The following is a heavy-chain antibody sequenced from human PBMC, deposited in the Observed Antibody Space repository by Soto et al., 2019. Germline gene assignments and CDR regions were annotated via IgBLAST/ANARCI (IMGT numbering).Heavy chain of an antibody. CDR2: ISYDGSNK. CDR1: GFTFSSFS. D-gene: IGHD3-22*01. Sequence: GGSLRLSCAASGFTFSSFSLHWVRQAPGKGLEWLALISYDGSNKYNADSVKGRFTISRDNSKNTLYLQMNSLRAEDTAVYYCAKDTQPPYYYDSSGYGYTDWGQGTLVTVSS. J-gene: IGHJ4*02. V-gene: IGHV3-30-3*01. CDR3: AKDTQPPYYYDSSGYGYTD.